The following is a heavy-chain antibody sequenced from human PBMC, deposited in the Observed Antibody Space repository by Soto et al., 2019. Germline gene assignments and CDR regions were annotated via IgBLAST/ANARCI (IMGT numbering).Heavy chain of an antibody. CDR2: ISAYSGKT. V-gene: IGHV1-18*01. CDR3: ARDPYLGDHQY. J-gene: IGHJ4*02. CDR1: GYTFTTYG. Sequence: QVQLVQSGGEVKKPGASVKVSCKTSGYTFTTYGTSWVRQAPGQGIEWVGWISAYSGKTHYAQKFQGKVTMTTDTSTKTAYLELRSLRADDTAVYYCARDPYLGDHQYWGQGTLVTVSS. D-gene: IGHD3-16*01.